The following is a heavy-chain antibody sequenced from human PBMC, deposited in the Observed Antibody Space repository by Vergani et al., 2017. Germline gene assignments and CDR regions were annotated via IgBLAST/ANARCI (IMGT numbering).Heavy chain of an antibody. D-gene: IGHD6-13*01. CDR3: ARVHSSSWKRQGFDY. CDR2: ISSSSSTI. CDR1: GFTFSSYS. V-gene: IGHV3-48*04. Sequence: VQLVESGGGLVQPGGSLRLSCAASGFTFSSYSMNWVRQAPGKGLEWVSYISSSSSTIYYADSVKGRFTISRDNAKNSLYLQMNSLRAEDTAVYYCARVHSSSWKRQGFDYWGQGTLVTVSS. J-gene: IGHJ4*02.